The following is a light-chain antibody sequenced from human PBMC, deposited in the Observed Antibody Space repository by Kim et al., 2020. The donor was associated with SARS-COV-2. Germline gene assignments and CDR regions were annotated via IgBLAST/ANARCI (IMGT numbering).Light chain of an antibody. J-gene: IGLJ3*02. Sequence: QPVLTQPPSASGTPGQRVTISCSGSISNIRSNTVNWYQQVPGTAPKLLIYTNNQRPSGVPDRFSGSKSGTSASLDISGLQSEDEADYYCAVWDDSLNGPVFGGGTQLTVL. CDR3: AVWDDSLNGPV. CDR1: ISNIRSNT. CDR2: TNN. V-gene: IGLV1-44*01.